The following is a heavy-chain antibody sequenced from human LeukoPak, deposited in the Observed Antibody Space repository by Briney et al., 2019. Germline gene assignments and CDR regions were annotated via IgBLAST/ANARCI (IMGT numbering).Heavy chain of an antibody. J-gene: IGHJ4*02. CDR2: INPNSGDT. V-gene: IGHV1-2*02. CDR1: GYTFIDYY. CDR3: ARDGNFDY. D-gene: IGHD1-26*01. Sequence: ASVKVSCKATGYTFIDYYIHWVRQAPGQGLEWMGWINPNSGDTNYAQKFQDRVTMTRDTSISTAYMELSRLRPDDTAVYYCARDGNFDYWGQGTLVTVSS.